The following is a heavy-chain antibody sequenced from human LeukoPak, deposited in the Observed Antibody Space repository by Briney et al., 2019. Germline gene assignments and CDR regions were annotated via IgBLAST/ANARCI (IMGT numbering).Heavy chain of an antibody. Sequence: PGGSLRLSCAASGFTFGDHIMNWVRQLPGKRLEWVAYVSGSDSTVYYADSVKGRFTVSRDNGKSSLYLQMNSLRVEDTALYYCVRQFASWGQGTLVTVSS. V-gene: IGHV3-48*01. CDR2: VSGSDSTV. CDR1: GFTFGDHI. CDR3: VRQFAS. J-gene: IGHJ4*02.